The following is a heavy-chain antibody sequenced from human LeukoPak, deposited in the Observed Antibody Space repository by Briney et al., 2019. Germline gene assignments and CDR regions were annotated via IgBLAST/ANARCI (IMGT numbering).Heavy chain of an antibody. D-gene: IGHD6-19*01. CDR2: VPKEGSNE. V-gene: IGHV3-30*18. Sequence: ARSLTLSCVASGVPFSGYGMHWVRQAPGQGLEWLAVVPKEGSNEWYADSVKGRFTISRDNTRNTLYLEMNSLRPEDTAVYYCAKATVAETNYGALDVWGQGTTVTVSS. CDR3: AKATVAETNYGALDV. CDR1: GVPFSGYG. J-gene: IGHJ6*02.